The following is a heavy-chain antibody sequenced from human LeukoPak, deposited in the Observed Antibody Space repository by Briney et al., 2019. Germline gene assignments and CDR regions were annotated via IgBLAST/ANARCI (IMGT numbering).Heavy chain of an antibody. CDR2: ISWNSGSI. D-gene: IGHD1-26*01. CDR3: AKDMGYSGNYRTPDY. Sequence: QPGGSLRLSCAASGFTFDDYAMHWVRPAPGKGLEWVSGISWNSGSIGYADSVKGRFTISRDNAKNSLYLQMNSLRAEDTALYYCAKDMGYSGNYRTPDYWGQGTLVTVSS. J-gene: IGHJ4*02. V-gene: IGHV3-9*01. CDR1: GFTFDDYA.